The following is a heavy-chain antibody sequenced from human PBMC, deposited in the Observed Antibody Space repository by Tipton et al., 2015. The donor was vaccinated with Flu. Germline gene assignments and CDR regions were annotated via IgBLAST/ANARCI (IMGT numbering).Heavy chain of an antibody. CDR1: GYSFRTYG. CDR2: ISAYTGNT. D-gene: IGHD2-2*01. J-gene: IGHJ4*02. CDR3: VRDMPQGSEVIPAPKRFDS. V-gene: IGHV1-18*01. Sequence: QLVQSGAEVKKPGASVKVSCKASGYSFRTYGISWVRQAPGQGLEWMGWISAYTGNTNYPAKFQGRVTMTTDTSTNTAYMELRSLRSDDTAVYYCVRDMPQGSEVIPAPKRFDSWGQGTLVTVAS.